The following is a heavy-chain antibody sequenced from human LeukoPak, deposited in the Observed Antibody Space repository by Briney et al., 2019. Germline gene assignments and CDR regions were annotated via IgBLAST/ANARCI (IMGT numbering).Heavy chain of an antibody. D-gene: IGHD3-10*01. CDR2: IIPIFGTA. V-gene: IGHV1-69*06. CDR1: GGTFSSYA. J-gene: IGHJ5*02. CDR3: AREDLLWFGELTYNWFDP. Sequence: SVKVSCKASGGTFSSYAISWVRQAPGHGLKWMGGIIPIFGTANSAQKFQGRVTITADKSTSTAYMELSSLRSEDTAVYYCAREDLLWFGELTYNWFDPWGKGTLVTVSS.